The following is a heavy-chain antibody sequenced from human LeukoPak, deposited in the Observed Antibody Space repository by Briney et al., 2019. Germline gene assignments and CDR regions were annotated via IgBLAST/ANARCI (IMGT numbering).Heavy chain of an antibody. D-gene: IGHD1-1*01. CDR1: GFTFSNVW. J-gene: IGHJ4*02. CDR3: VTRVKSTGDY. Sequence: PGGSLRLSCEASGFTFSNVWTNWVRQAPGKGVEWICRIKTKNDGGTTEYAAPVKGRFTISRDDSKNTVYLQMNSLKTEDTALYYCVTRVKSTGDYWGQGTLVTVSS. CDR2: IKTKNDGGTT. V-gene: IGHV3-15*01.